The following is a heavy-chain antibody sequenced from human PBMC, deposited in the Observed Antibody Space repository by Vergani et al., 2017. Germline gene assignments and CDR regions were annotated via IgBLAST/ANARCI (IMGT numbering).Heavy chain of an antibody. Sequence: EVQLVESGGGIVKPGGSLRLSCVASGFSFRNAWMNWVRRTPGKGLEWVGRIKSTFDRGTTDYAAAVKDRFTISRQDSKNTLFLQMNGLKTEDIGVYYCTTGHRYCGDGSCYWLRDHHYYGMDVWGQGTTVTVSS. CDR2: IKSTFDRGTT. J-gene: IGHJ6*02. V-gene: IGHV3-15*07. CDR1: GFSFRNAW. D-gene: IGHD2-21*01. CDR3: TTGHRYCGDGSCYWLRDHHYYGMDV.